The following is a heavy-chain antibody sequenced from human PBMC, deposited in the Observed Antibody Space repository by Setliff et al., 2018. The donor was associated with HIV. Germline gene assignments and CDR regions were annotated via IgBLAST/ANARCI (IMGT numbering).Heavy chain of an antibody. V-gene: IGHV4-30-4*01. J-gene: IGHJ6*02. D-gene: IGHD2-2*01. CDR1: GGSIRTEDVY. CDR3: ARGHCSGTNCYGVDYYGMDV. CDR2: IYYSGTI. Sequence: SETLSLTCTVSGGSIRTEDVYWSWIRQAPGKGLEWIGHIYYSGTIYYNPSLKSRLIISVDMSKNQFSLNLNSVTAADTAVYYCARGHCSGTNCYGVDYYGMDVWGQGTTVTVSS.